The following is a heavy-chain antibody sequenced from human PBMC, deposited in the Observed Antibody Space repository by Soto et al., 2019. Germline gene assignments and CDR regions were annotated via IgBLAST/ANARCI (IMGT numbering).Heavy chain of an antibody. V-gene: IGHV3-9*01. J-gene: IGHJ4*02. D-gene: IGHD3-3*01. CDR2: ISWKSGSI. Sequence: EVQLVESGGGLVQPGRSLRLSCAASGFTFDDYAMHWVRQAPGKGLEWVSGISWKSGSIGYADSVRGRFTISRDNAKNTLYLQMNSLRAEDTALYYCAKDIWDKFWSAYYTAFDSWGQGPLFTVSS. CDR3: AKDIWDKFWSAYYTAFDS. CDR1: GFTFDDYA.